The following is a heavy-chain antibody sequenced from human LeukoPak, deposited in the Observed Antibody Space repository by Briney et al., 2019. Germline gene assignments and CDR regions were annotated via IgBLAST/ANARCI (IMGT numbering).Heavy chain of an antibody. CDR2: IRYDGSNK. V-gene: IGHV3-30*02. CDR3: ARDERASKYYDYVWGSYPFDY. CDR1: AFTFSTYG. Sequence: GGSLRLSCAASAFTFSTYGMHWVRQAPGKGLEWVAFIRYDGSNKYYADSVKGRFTISRDNSKNTLYLQMNSLRAEDTAVYYCARDERASKYYDYVWGSYPFDYWGQGTLVTVSS. D-gene: IGHD3-16*02. J-gene: IGHJ4*02.